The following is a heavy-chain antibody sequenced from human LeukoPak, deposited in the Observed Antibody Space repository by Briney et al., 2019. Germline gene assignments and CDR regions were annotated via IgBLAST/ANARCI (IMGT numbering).Heavy chain of an antibody. J-gene: IGHJ4*02. CDR2: INQGGSET. CDR1: GFPLTNYW. CDR3: ATDRKVGTWDPRFDY. D-gene: IGHD4-23*01. V-gene: IGHV3-7*01. Sequence: GGSLRLSCAASGFPLTNYWMIWVRQAPGKRPEWVGNINQGGSETNYVDSVKGRFSISRDNAKTSLFLQMNSLRAEDTAVYYCATDRKVGTWDPRFDYWGQGALVTVSS.